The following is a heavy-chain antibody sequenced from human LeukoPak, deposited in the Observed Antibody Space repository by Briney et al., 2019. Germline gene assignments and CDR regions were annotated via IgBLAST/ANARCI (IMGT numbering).Heavy chain of an antibody. D-gene: IGHD5-12*01. Sequence: GGSLRLSCTASGFNYDDYAMSWVRQGPGKGLEWVSGIEWNGGSTAYAGSVKGRFTISRDNAKNSLYLEMNSLRVEDTALYYCARPVDIVATGNPYFFMDVWGKGTTVTVS. J-gene: IGHJ6*03. CDR1: GFNYDDYA. V-gene: IGHV3-20*04. CDR3: ARPVDIVATGNPYFFMDV. CDR2: IEWNGGST.